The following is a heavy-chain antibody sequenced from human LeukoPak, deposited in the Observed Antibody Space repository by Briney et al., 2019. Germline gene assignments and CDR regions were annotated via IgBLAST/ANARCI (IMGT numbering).Heavy chain of an antibody. J-gene: IGHJ4*02. CDR3: ARDWGSIKVIADY. D-gene: IGHD7-27*01. V-gene: IGHV1-18*01. Sequence: ASVKVSFKATGYTFTSYGTSWVGQAPGQGLGWMGWISSNSDNTNYEQKHQGRVNMTTDTSTSTAYMELRSLRSDDTALYFCARDWGSIKVIADYWGQGTLVPVSS. CDR1: GYTFTSYG. CDR2: ISSNSDNT.